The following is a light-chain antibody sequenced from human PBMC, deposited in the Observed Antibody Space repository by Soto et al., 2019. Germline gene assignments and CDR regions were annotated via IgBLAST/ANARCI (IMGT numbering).Light chain of an antibody. CDR2: AVS. Sequence: QSALTQPASVSGSPGQSITFSCTGTNNDIGNYNYVSWYQQHPGRAPKLLIYAVSNRPSGVSNRFSGSKSGNTASLTISGLQAEDEADYYCSSFTISGTPLVFGGGTKLTVL. J-gene: IGLJ3*02. CDR1: NNDIGNYNY. V-gene: IGLV2-14*03. CDR3: SSFTISGTPLV.